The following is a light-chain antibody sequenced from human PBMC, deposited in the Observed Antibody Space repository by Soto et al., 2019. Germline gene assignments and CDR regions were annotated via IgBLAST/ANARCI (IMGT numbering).Light chain of an antibody. J-gene: IGKJ5*01. CDR1: QSISSY. V-gene: IGKV1-39*01. CDR2: ATS. CDR3: QQSHSSPPT. Sequence: DIQMTQSPPSVSASVGDRVPIHCRASQSISSYLNWYQHQQGKAPKVLIFATSTLQGGVPSRFSGSGSGADFTLTISDLQPEDFATYYCQQSHSSPPTFGQGTRLEIK.